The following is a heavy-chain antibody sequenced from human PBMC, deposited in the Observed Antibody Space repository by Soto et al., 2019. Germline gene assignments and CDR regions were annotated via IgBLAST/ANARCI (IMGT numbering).Heavy chain of an antibody. J-gene: IGHJ6*01. CDR1: GYPFTGYY. CDR3: ARDLALYYYGSGSYYNSYSYYYGMDV. CDR2: INHNSGGT. Sequence: GSVKVYFKASGYPFTGYYMHLVRQAPGQGLEWMGWINHNSGGTNYAQKFQGWVTMTRYTSISTAYMELSRLRSDDTAVYYCARDLALYYYGSGSYYNSYSYYYGMDVWGQGTTVTVSS. V-gene: IGHV1-2*04. D-gene: IGHD3-10*01.